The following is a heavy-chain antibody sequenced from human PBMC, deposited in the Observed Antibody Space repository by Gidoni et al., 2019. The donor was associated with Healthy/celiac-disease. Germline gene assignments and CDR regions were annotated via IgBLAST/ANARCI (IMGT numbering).Heavy chain of an antibody. Sequence: QVQLVESGGGVVQPGRSLRLSCAASGFTFSSYAMHWVLQAPGKGLEWVAVISYDGSNKYYADSVKGRFTSSRDNSKNTLYLQMNSLRAEDTAVHYCARDVGSSGSSAILDYWGQGTLVTVSS. V-gene: IGHV3-30*01. J-gene: IGHJ4*02. CDR3: ARDVGSSGSSAILDY. D-gene: IGHD6-19*01. CDR2: ISYDGSNK. CDR1: GFTFSSYA.